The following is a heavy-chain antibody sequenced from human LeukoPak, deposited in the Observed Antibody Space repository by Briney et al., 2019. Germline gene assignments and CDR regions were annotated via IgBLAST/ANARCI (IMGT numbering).Heavy chain of an antibody. D-gene: IGHD3-22*01. CDR2: TNRDDSDT. CDR3: ARSANYFDTSGQDY. V-gene: IGHV3-74*01. J-gene: IGHJ4*02. CDR1: GFAFSGYW. Sequence: GGSLRLSCAASGFAFSGYWMHWVRQAPGKGLVWVSRTNRDDSDTSYADSVKGRFTISRDKAKSTLYLQMNSLRVEDTAVYYCARSANYFDTSGQDYWGQGTLVTVSS.